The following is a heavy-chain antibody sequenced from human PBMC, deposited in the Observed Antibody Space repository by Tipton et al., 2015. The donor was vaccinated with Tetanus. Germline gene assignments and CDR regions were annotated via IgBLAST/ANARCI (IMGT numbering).Heavy chain of an antibody. CDR3: ARDRGDYIYYGMAV. V-gene: IGHV1-2*02. CDR1: GYTFTGYY. D-gene: IGHD3-22*01. Sequence: QVQLVQSGAEVKKPGASVKVSCKASGYTFTGYYMYWVRQAPGQGLEWMGWIDPNSGGTVYAQKFQGRVTMTRDTSISTAYMELRSLRSDDTAVYYCARDRGDYIYYGMAVWGPGTTVTVS. CDR2: IDPNSGGT. J-gene: IGHJ6*02.